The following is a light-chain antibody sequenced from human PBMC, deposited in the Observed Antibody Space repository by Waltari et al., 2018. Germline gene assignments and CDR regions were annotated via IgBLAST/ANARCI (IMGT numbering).Light chain of an antibody. J-gene: IGKJ3*01. CDR1: QSVSSN. Sequence: EIVMTQSPATLSVSPGERATLSCRASQSVSSNLAWYQQKPGQAPRRLIYGASTRATGIPARFSGSGSGTDFTLTISSLQPEDFATYYCQQANSFLFGPGTKVDIK. V-gene: IGKV3-15*01. CDR2: GAS. CDR3: QQANSFL.